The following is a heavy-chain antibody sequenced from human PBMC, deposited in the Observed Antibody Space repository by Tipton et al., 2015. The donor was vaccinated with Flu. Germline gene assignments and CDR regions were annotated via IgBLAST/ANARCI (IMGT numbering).Heavy chain of an antibody. CDR2: IYYSGGT. J-gene: IGHJ4*02. CDR1: GGSISSSDYY. D-gene: IGHD2-15*01. Sequence: TLSLTCTVSGGSISSSDYYWGWVRQPPGKGLEWIATIYYSGGTFYNPSLKSRVSISVDTSKHQFSLELSSVTAADTAVYFCAKDLPATGSLGYGGQGTLVTVSS. V-gene: IGHV4-39*07. CDR3: AKDLPATGSLGY.